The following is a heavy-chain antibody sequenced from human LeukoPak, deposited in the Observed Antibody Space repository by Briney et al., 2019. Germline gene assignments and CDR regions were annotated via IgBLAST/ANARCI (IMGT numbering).Heavy chain of an antibody. D-gene: IGHD5-18*01. CDR2: TYYRSKWYN. CDR3: ARYSHGVPPS. CDR1: GDSVSSTSAA. Sequence: SQTLSLTCAISGDSVSSTSAAWNRIRQSPSRGLEWLGRTYYRSKWYNDYAVSVKSRIIVNPDTSKNQFSLQLNSVTPEDTAVYFCARYSHGVPPSWGQGTQVTVTS. J-gene: IGHJ5*02. V-gene: IGHV6-1*01.